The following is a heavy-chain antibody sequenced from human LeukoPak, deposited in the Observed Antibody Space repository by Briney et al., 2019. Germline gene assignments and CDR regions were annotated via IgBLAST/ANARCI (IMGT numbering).Heavy chain of an antibody. Sequence: GGSLRLSCAPSGYTFDVYAIHGVRQAPGKGREWVCFIRGGAVSTQYADSVKGRFTLSRDNSKNSLYLQMSSLRTEVTGFYYCVRSWYYFVYWGQGALVGVCS. CDR1: GYTFDVYA. V-gene: IGHV3-43*02. J-gene: IGHJ4*02. CDR3: VRSWYYFVY. CDR2: IRGGAVST. D-gene: IGHD3-16*01.